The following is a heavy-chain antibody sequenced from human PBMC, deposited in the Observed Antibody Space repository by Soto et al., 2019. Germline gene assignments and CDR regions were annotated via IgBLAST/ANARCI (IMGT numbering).Heavy chain of an antibody. CDR2: IYYSGST. Sequence: SETLSLTCTVSGVSISSYYWSGIRQPPGKGLEWIGYIYYSGSTNYNPSLKSRVTISVDTSKNQFSLKLSSVTAADTAVYYCARRVTTWSNWFDPWGQGTLVTVSS. J-gene: IGHJ5*02. D-gene: IGHD4-4*01. CDR3: ARRVTTWSNWFDP. CDR1: GVSISSYY. V-gene: IGHV4-59*08.